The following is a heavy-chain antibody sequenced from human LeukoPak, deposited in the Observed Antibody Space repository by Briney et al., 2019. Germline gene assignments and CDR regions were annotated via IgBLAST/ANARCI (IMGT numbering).Heavy chain of an antibody. D-gene: IGHD3-3*01. CDR1: GGSISSYY. CDR2: IYYSGST. J-gene: IGHJ6*03. V-gene: IGHV4-59*01. Sequence: SETLSLTSTVSGGSISSYYWSWIRQPPGKGLEWIGYIYYSGSTNYNPSLKSRVTISVDTSKNQFSLKLSSVTAADTAVYYCARASMDFWSAYYYMDVWGKGTTVTVAS. CDR3: ARASMDFWSAYYYMDV.